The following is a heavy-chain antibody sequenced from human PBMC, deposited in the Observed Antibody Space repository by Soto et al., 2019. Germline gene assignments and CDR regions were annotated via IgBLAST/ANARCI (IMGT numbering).Heavy chain of an antibody. CDR2: IIPIFGTA. CDR1: GGTFSSYA. V-gene: IGHV1-69*13. Sequence: SVKVSCKASGGTFSSYAISWARQAPGQGLEWMGGIIPIFGTANYAQKFQGRVTITADESTSTAYMELSSLRSEYTAVYYCARSPGDYYYFDYWGQGTLVTVSS. J-gene: IGHJ4*02. D-gene: IGHD4-17*01. CDR3: ARSPGDYYYFDY.